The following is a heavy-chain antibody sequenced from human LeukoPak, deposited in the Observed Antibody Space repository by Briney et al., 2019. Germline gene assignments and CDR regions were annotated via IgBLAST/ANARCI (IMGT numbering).Heavy chain of an antibody. CDR1: GFTFSDYY. J-gene: IGHJ4*02. Sequence: GGSLRLSCAASGFTFSDYYMSWIRQAPGKGLEWVSYISRSGSSIYYADSVKGRFTISRHNAKNSLYLQMNSLRAEDTAVYYCARGTGTPTWHSPDYWGQGTLVTVSS. CDR3: ARGTGTPTWHSPDY. CDR2: ISRSGSSI. D-gene: IGHD1-7*01. V-gene: IGHV3-11*01.